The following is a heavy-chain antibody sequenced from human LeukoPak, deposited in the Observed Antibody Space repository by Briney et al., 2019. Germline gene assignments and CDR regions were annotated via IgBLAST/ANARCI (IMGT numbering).Heavy chain of an antibody. CDR1: GYSISSGYY. CDR2: IYHSGST. J-gene: IGHJ3*02. V-gene: IGHV4-38-2*02. CDR3: ARSRRIAARLNAFDI. Sequence: PSETLPLTCTVSGYSISSGYYWGWIRQPPGKGLEWIGSIYHSGSTYYNPSLKSRVTISVDTSKNQFSLKLSSVTAADTAVYYCARSRRIAARLNAFDIWGQGTMVTVSS. D-gene: IGHD6-6*01.